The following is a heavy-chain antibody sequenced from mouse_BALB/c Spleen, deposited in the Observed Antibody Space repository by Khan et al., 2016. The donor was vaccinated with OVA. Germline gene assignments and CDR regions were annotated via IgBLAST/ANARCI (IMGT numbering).Heavy chain of an antibody. CDR1: GYTFTNYG. V-gene: IGHV1-87*01. Sequence: QVQLLQSGAELARPGASVKLSCKASGYTFTNYGMQWVRQRPGQGLEWIGAIYPGDGDTTYTEKLKGKATLTADTSSNTAYMELSNLASDDSAVYYCARPDVRRGGFDYWGQGTTLTVSS. CDR2: IYPGDGDT. CDR3: ARPDVRRGGFDY. J-gene: IGHJ2*01.